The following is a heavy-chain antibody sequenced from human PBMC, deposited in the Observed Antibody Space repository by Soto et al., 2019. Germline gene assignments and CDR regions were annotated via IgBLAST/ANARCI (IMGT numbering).Heavy chain of an antibody. CDR2: ISNTGGST. CDR1: GFTFSSYA. J-gene: IGHJ4*02. V-gene: IGHV3-23*01. CDR3: GPDRVRANNSGRPQVH. D-gene: IGHD6-19*01. Sequence: GGSLRLSCAASGFTFSSYAMHWVRQSPGKGLEWVSTISNTGGSTFYVDSVKGRFTVSRDNSRSTLFLQMDTLRAEDTAVYHCGPDRVRANNSGRPQVHWGKGIPANVSS.